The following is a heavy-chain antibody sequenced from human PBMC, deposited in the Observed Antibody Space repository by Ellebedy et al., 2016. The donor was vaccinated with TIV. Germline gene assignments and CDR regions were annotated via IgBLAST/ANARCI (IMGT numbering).Heavy chain of an antibody. CDR3: AKGDEFWSGYSPTYHYGMDV. CDR2: PSGSGGRT. Sequence: GGSLRLSXAASGFTFGSYAMNWVRLAPGKGLEWVSGPSGSGGRTYYAESVKGRFAISRDNSKNTVSLLMNSLRADDMGVYYCAKGDEFWSGYSPTYHYGMDVWGQGTTVSVSS. CDR1: GFTFGSYA. V-gene: IGHV3-23*01. J-gene: IGHJ6*02. D-gene: IGHD3-3*01.